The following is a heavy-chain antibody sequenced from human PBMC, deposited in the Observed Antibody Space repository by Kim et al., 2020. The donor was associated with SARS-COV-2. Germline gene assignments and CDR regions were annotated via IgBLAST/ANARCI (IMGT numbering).Heavy chain of an antibody. D-gene: IGHD3-10*01. CDR2: ISSSSSYI. Sequence: GGSLRLSCAASGFTFSSYSMNWVRQAPGKGLEWVSSISSSSSYIYYADSVKGRFTISRDNAKNSPYLQMNSLRAEDTAVYYCARGRPLLLWFGELSTDAFDIWGQGTMVTVSS. CDR1: GFTFSSYS. V-gene: IGHV3-21*01. J-gene: IGHJ3*02. CDR3: ARGRPLLLWFGELSTDAFDI.